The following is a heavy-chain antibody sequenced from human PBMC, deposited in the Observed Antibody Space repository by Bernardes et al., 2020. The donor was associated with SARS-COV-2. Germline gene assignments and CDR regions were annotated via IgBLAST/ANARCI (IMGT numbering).Heavy chain of an antibody. CDR1: GYTLTEFS. Sequence: ASVKVSCKVSGYTLTEFSMHWVRQAPGKGLEWLGGFDPEHGNTKYAQKVQGRVTMTTDTSTSTAYMELRSLRSDDTAVYYCARDEWEQRGGFDHWGQGTLVTVSS. CDR2: FDPEHGNT. V-gene: IGHV1-24*01. CDR3: ARDEWEQRGGFDH. J-gene: IGHJ4*02. D-gene: IGHD1-26*01.